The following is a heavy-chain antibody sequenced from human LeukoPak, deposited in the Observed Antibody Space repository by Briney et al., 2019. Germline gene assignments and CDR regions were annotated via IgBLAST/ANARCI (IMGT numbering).Heavy chain of an antibody. D-gene: IGHD1-1*01. J-gene: IGHJ4*02. CDR2: FDPEDGET. CDR3: ATDRGYEGGPQS. Sequence: ASVKVSCKVSGYTLTELSMHWVRQAPGKGLEWMGGFDPEDGETIYAQKFQGRVTMTEDTTTDTAYMELRSLRSEDTAVYYCATDRGYEGGPQSWGQGTLVTVSS. CDR1: GYTLTELS. V-gene: IGHV1-24*01.